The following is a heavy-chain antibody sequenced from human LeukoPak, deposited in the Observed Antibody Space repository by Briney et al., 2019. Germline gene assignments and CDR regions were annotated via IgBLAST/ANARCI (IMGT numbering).Heavy chain of an antibody. CDR3: ARHAARVFSGPYYFDY. D-gene: IGHD6-13*01. Sequence: PSETLSLTCTVSGGSISSYYWSWIRQPPGKGLEWIGYIYYSGSTNYNPSLKSRVTISVDTSKNQFSLKLSSVTAADTAVCYCARHAARVFSGPYYFDYWGQGTLVTVSS. CDR1: GGSISSYY. CDR2: IYYSGST. V-gene: IGHV4-59*08. J-gene: IGHJ4*02.